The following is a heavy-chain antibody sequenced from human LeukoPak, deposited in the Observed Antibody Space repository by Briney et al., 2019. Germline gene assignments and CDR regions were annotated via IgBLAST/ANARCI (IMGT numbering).Heavy chain of an antibody. J-gene: IGHJ6*02. D-gene: IGHD3-3*01. CDR3: ARALRFVAAPYYYYYYGMDV. CDR1: GYTFTGYY. CDR2: INPNSGGT. V-gene: IGHV1-2*02. Sequence: GASVKVSCKASGYTFTGYYMHWVRQAPGQGLEWMGWINPNSGGTNYAQKFQGRVTMTRDTSISTAYMELSRLRSDDTAVYYCARALRFVAAPYYYYYYGMDVWGQGTTVTVSS.